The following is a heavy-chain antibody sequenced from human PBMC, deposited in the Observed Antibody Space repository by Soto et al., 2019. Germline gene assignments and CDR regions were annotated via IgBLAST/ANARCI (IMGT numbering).Heavy chain of an antibody. CDR1: GGSISSGDYY. CDR2: IYYRGST. V-gene: IGHV4-30-4*01. CDR3: ASRHSSPYFDY. Sequence: QVQLQESGPGLVKPSQTLSLTCTVSGGSISSGDYYWRWIRQPPGKGLEWIGSIYYRGSTYYNPALKSRVTIPGDTAKNQGSLKLNSVTAADTAVYHCASRHSSPYFDYWGQGTLVTVSS. J-gene: IGHJ4*02. D-gene: IGHD6-13*01.